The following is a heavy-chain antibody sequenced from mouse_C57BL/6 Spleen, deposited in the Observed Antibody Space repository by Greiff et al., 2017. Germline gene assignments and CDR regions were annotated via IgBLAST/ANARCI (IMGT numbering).Heavy chain of an antibody. V-gene: IGHV1-64*01. CDR2: IHPNSGST. J-gene: IGHJ1*03. CDR3: ARKRNDYDGYFDV. D-gene: IGHD2-4*01. Sequence: QVQLQQPGAELVKPGASVKLSCKASGYTFTSYWMHWVKQRPGQGLEWIGMIHPNSGSTNYNEKFKSKATLTVDKSSSTAYMQLSSLTSEDSAVYYCARKRNDYDGYFDVWGTGTTVTVSS. CDR1: GYTFTSYW.